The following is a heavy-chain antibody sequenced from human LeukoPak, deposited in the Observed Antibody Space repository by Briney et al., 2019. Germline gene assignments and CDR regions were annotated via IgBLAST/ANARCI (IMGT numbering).Heavy chain of an antibody. J-gene: IGHJ4*02. CDR1: GYTFTSYG. D-gene: IGHD2-15*01. V-gene: IGHV1-18*01. Sequence: AAVKVSCKASGYTFTSYGISWVRQAPGQGLEWMGWISAYNGNTNYAQKLQGRVTMTTDTSTSTAYMELRSLRSDDTAAYYCARVFGGVVVAATDYWGQATLVTVSS. CDR2: ISAYNGNT. CDR3: ARVFGGVVVAATDY.